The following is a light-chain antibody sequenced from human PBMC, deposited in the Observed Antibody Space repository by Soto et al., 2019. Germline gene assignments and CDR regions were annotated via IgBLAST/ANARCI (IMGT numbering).Light chain of an antibody. Sequence: EIAMTQSPATLSVSPGERATLSCRASQSVSSNLAWYQQKPSQTPRLLIYDASTRATGIPGRFSGSGYGTEFTLTITSLQSEDFAVYYCQQYNDWPQTFGQGTKVEVK. CDR2: DAS. J-gene: IGKJ1*01. CDR3: QQYNDWPQT. V-gene: IGKV3-15*01. CDR1: QSVSSN.